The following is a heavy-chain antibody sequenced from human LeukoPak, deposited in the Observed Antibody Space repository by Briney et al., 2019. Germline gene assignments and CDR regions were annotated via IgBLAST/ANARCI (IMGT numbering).Heavy chain of an antibody. D-gene: IGHD3-22*01. J-gene: IGHJ4*02. CDR1: GGSMSSSNYC. Sequence: SETLPLTCTVSGGSMSSSNYCWGWLRQPPGKGLEWIGSFYYSGSTFHNPSLKSRVTISVDTSKNQFSLNLSSVTAADTAVYYCARHGYYYDTSAYFDYWGQGTLVTVSS. CDR3: ARHGYYYDTSAYFDY. V-gene: IGHV4-39*01. CDR2: FYYSGST.